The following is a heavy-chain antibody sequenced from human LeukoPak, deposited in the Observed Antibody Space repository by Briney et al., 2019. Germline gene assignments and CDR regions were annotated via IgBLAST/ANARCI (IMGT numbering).Heavy chain of an antibody. D-gene: IGHD2-15*01. CDR1: GGSISSGGYS. Sequence: SSETLSLTCAVSGGSISSGGYSWSWIRQPPGKGLEWIGYINHSGSTNYNPSLKSRVTISVDTSKNQFSLKLSSVTAADTAVYYCARGLGLLTVPYCSGGSCYSSPRAHYGLDVWGKGTTVTVSS. CDR3: ARGLGLLTVPYCSGGSCYSSPRAHYGLDV. CDR2: INHSGST. J-gene: IGHJ6*04. V-gene: IGHV4-30-2*01.